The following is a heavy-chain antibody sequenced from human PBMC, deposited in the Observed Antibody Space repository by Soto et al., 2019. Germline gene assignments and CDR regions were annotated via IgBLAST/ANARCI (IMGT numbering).Heavy chain of an antibody. J-gene: IGHJ4*02. CDR3: AGGDIVLMVYATFDY. CDR1: GGSFSGYY. CDR2: INHSGST. V-gene: IGHV4-34*01. D-gene: IGHD2-8*01. Sequence: SETLSLTCAVSGGSFSGYYWSWIRQPPGKGLEWIGEINHSGSTNYNPSLKSRVTISVDTSKNQFSLKLSSVTAADTAVYYCAGGDIVLMVYATFDYWGQGTLVTVSS.